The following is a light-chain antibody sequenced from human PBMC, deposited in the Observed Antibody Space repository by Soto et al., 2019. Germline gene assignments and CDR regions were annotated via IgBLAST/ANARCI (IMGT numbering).Light chain of an antibody. J-gene: IGLJ1*01. V-gene: IGLV2-14*01. CDR3: SSFTSTSTNYV. CDR2: GVS. Sequence: QSVVTQPTSVSGSPGQSITISCTGTSSDIGVYNHVSWYQQHPGKAPKLMIYGVSNRPSGVSNRFSGSKSGNTASLTISGLQPEDEADYYCSSFTSTSTNYVFGTGTKVTVL. CDR1: SSDIGVYNH.